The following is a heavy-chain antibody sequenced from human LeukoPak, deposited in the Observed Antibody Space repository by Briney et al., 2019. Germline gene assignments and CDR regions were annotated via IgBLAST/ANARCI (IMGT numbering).Heavy chain of an antibody. J-gene: IGHJ5*02. D-gene: IGHD1-26*01. Sequence: GGSLRLSCAASGFTFSSYSMNWVRQAPGKGLEWVSSISSSSSYIYYADSVKGRFTISRDNAKNSLYLQMNSLRAEDTAVYYCARGRYEIRKWGEYNWFDPWGQGTLVTVSS. CDR2: ISSSSSYI. V-gene: IGHV3-21*01. CDR3: ARGRYEIRKWGEYNWFDP. CDR1: GFTFSSYS.